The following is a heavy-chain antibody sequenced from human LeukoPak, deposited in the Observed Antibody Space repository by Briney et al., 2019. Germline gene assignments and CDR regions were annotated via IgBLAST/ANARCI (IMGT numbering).Heavy chain of an antibody. CDR2: IVVGSGNT. D-gene: IGHD6-19*01. J-gene: IGHJ6*03. CDR1: GFTFTSSA. V-gene: IGHV1-58*02. Sequence: GASVKVSCKASGFTFTSSAMQWVRQARGQRLEWIGWIVVGSGNTNYAQKFQERVTITRDMSTSTAYMELSSLRSEDTAVYYCAADPTRGQWPHYYYYYMDVWGKGTTVTVSS. CDR3: AADPTRGQWPHYYYYYMDV.